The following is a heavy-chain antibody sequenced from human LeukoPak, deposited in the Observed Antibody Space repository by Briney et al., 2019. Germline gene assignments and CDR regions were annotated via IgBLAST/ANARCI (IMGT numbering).Heavy chain of an antibody. D-gene: IGHD3-3*01. Sequence: GGSLRLSCAASGFTFSSYWMSCVRQAPGKGLEWVANIKQDGSEKYYVDSVKGRFTISRDNAKNSLYLQMNSLRAEDTAVYYCASGDFWSGYRGGAFDIWGQGTMVTVSS. CDR2: IKQDGSEK. CDR1: GFTFSSYW. V-gene: IGHV3-7*01. J-gene: IGHJ3*02. CDR3: ASGDFWSGYRGGAFDI.